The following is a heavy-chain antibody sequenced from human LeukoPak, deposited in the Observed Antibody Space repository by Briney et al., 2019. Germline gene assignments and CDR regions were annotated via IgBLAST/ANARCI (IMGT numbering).Heavy chain of an antibody. CDR3: GGDSSGYYFDY. CDR2: IYYSGTT. CDR1: GGSISSSSYY. D-gene: IGHD3-22*01. J-gene: IGHJ4*02. V-gene: IGHV4-39*01. Sequence: SETLSLTCTVSGGSISSSSYYWGWIRQSPGKGLEWIGSIYYSGTTYYNPSLKSRVTISVDTSKNQFSLKLTSVTAADTAVYYCGGDSSGYYFDYWGQGTLVTVSS.